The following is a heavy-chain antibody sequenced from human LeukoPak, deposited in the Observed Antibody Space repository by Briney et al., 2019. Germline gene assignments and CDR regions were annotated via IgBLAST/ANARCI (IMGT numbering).Heavy chain of an antibody. CDR2: TYYRSKWYN. CDR1: GDSVSRDTAA. J-gene: IGHJ4*02. D-gene: IGHD6-13*01. Sequence: SQTLSLTCAISGDSVSRDTAAWNWVRQSPSRGLEWLGRTYYRSKWYNDYAVSVKSRITINPDTSKNQFSLQLNSVTPEDTAGYYCARDRGGSSWYYFDNWGQGSLVTVSS. V-gene: IGHV6-1*01. CDR3: ARDRGGSSWYYFDN.